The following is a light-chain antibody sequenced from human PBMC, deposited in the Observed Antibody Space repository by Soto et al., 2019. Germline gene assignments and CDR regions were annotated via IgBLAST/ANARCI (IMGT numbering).Light chain of an antibody. Sequence: DIQMTQSPSSVSASVGDRVTITCRASQGMSSWLAWYQQKPGKAPKLLIYAASTLQTEVPSRFSGSGSGTDFTLTISSLQPEDFATYYCQQANSLPWTFGQGTKVEIK. CDR3: QQANSLPWT. V-gene: IGKV1-12*01. CDR2: AAS. J-gene: IGKJ1*01. CDR1: QGMSSW.